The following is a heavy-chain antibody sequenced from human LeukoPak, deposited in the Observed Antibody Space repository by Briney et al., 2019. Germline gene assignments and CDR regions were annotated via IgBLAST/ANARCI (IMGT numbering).Heavy chain of an antibody. D-gene: IGHD3-10*01. CDR1: GFTFSSYG. J-gene: IGHJ4*02. Sequence: PGRSLRLSCAASGFTFSSYGMHWVRQAPGKGLEWVAVISYDGSNKYYADSVKGRFTTSRDNSKNTLYLQMNSLRAEDTAVYYCANSYYYGSGSYGDYWGQGTLVTVSS. V-gene: IGHV3-30*18. CDR3: ANSYYYGSGSYGDY. CDR2: ISYDGSNK.